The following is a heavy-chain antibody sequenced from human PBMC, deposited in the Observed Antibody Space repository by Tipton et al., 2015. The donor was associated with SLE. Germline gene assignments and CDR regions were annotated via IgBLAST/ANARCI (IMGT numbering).Heavy chain of an antibody. V-gene: IGHV3-23*01. Sequence: SLRLSCAASGFTFTDYAMSWVRQAPGKGLEWVSGISDSGASTYYADSLKGRFTISRDNSQNTLYLQMNGLRVEDTAVYYCARQGYKDWGQGTMVTVSS. J-gene: IGHJ3*01. D-gene: IGHD5-18*01. CDR3: ARQGYKD. CDR1: GFTFTDYA. CDR2: ISDSGAST.